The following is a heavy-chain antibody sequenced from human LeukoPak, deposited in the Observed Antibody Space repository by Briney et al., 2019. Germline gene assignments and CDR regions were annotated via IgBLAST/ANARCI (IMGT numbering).Heavy chain of an antibody. CDR2: ISGSGDKT. J-gene: IGHJ6*03. CDR1: GFTFSDYA. D-gene: IGHD2-15*01. V-gene: IGHV3-23*01. Sequence: GGSLRLSCAASGFTFSDYAMSWVRQAPGGGLEWVSAISGSGDKTFHADSVKGRFTTSRDNSKNTLSPQMSSLRVEDSAVYFCAKDTSAWWYHRAYMNVWGTGTTVTVSS. CDR3: AKDTSAWWYHRAYMNV.